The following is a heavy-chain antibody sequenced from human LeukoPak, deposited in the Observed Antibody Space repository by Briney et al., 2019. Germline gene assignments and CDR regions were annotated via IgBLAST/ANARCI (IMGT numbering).Heavy chain of an antibody. Sequence: GASVKVSCKASGYTFTSYGISWVRQAPGQGLEWMGWISTYNGNTNYAQKLQGRVTMTTDTSTNTAYMELRSLRSDDAVVYYCAIDNCSGGSCYYDYWGQGTLVTVSS. D-gene: IGHD2-15*01. CDR1: GYTFTSYG. V-gene: IGHV1-18*04. CDR3: AIDNCSGGSCYYDY. J-gene: IGHJ4*02. CDR2: ISTYNGNT.